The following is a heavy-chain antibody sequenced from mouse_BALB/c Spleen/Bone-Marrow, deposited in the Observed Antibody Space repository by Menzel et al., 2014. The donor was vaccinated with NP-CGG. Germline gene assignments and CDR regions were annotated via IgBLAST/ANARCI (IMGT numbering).Heavy chain of an antibody. J-gene: IGHJ4*01. V-gene: IGHV14-3*02. D-gene: IGHD2-10*02. CDR3: ARGIFLYGNFLLDY. Sequence: VQLKDSGAELVKPGASVKLSCTASGFNIKDTYMHWVKQRPEQGLEWIGRIDPANGNTKYDPKFQGKATITADTSSNTAYLQLRSLRSEDTAVYYCARGIFLYGNFLLDYWGQGTSVTVSA. CDR2: IDPANGNT. CDR1: GFNIKDTY.